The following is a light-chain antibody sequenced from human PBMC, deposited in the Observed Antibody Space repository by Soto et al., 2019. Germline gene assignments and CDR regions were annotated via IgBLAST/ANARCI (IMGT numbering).Light chain of an antibody. V-gene: IGKV3-20*01. CDR3: QQYVTSPPMYT. Sequence: ENVLTQSPGTLSLSPGERATHSCRASQSVSDSYLAWYQQKPGQTPRLLIYATSGRATGIPDRFSGSGSGTDFTITISRVEPEDFAVYYCQQYVTSPPMYTFGQGTKLEIK. J-gene: IGKJ2*01. CDR2: ATS. CDR1: QSVSDSY.